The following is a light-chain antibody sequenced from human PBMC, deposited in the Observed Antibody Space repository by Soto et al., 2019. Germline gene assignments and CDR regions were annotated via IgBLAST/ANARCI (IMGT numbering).Light chain of an antibody. CDR1: ATNIGRNH. CDR3: ATWADSLSGHVV. CDR2: RNN. V-gene: IGLV1-47*01. J-gene: IGLJ2*01. Sequence: QSVLTQPPSASGTPGQRVTISCSGGATNIGRNHVYWYQQFPGVAPRLLIYRNNQRPSGVPDRISGSKSGTSASLAISGLRSEDEADYYCATWADSLSGHVVFGGGTKVTVL.